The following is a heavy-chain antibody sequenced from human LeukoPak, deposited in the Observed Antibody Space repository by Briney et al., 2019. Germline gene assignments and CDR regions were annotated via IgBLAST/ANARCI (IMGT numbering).Heavy chain of an antibody. CDR1: GGSFSGYY. CDR2: INHSGST. Sequence: PSETLSLTCAVYGGSFSGYYWSWIRQPPGKGLEWIGEINHSGSTNYNPSLKSRVTISVDTSKNQFSLKLSSVTAADTAVYYCARGNPYYDILTGYRRAFDYWGQGTLVTVSS. CDR3: ARGNPYYDILTGYRRAFDY. J-gene: IGHJ4*02. D-gene: IGHD3-9*01. V-gene: IGHV4-34*01.